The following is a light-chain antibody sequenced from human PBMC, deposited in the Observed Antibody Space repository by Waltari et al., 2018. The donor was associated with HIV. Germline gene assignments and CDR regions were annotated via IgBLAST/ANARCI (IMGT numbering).Light chain of an antibody. V-gene: IGKV3-20*01. J-gene: IGKJ2*01. Sequence: ENVLTQSPGTLSLSPGERATLSCRASRSVSSNDLTWYQQRPGQAPRLLIYAASTRATAIPDRFSGSGSGTDFTLTISRLEPEDFAVYYCQQYGTSPYTFGQGTKVEI. CDR3: QQYGTSPYT. CDR2: AAS. CDR1: RSVSSND.